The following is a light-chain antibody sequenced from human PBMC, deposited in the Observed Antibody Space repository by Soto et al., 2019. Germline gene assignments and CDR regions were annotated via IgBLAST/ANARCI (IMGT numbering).Light chain of an antibody. CDR1: SSDVGGYNY. CDR3: TSYAGSNTYVI. V-gene: IGLV2-8*01. CDR2: EVI. Sequence: QSVLTQPPSASGSPGQSVTISCTGTSSDVGGYNYVSWYQQHPGKAPKLMIYEVIKRPSGVPDRFSGSKSGNTASLTVSGLQAEDEADYYCTSYAGSNTYVIFGGGTKVTVL. J-gene: IGLJ2*01.